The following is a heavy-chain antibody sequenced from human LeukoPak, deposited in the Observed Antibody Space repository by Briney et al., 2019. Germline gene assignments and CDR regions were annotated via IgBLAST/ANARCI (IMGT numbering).Heavy chain of an antibody. Sequence: GGSLRLSCAASGFTFSDYGMHWVRQAPGKGLEWVAFLRYDGTYKYYADSVKGRFTISRDNSKNTLYLQMNSLRPEDTAMYYCAKDIPGYCSSSSCYSDYWGQGTLVTVPS. CDR1: GFTFSDYG. D-gene: IGHD2-2*01. J-gene: IGHJ4*02. CDR2: LRYDGTYK. CDR3: AKDIPGYCSSSSCYSDY. V-gene: IGHV3-30*02.